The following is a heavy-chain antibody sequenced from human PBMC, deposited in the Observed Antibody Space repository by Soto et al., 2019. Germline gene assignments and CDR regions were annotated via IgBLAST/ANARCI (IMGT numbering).Heavy chain of an antibody. J-gene: IGHJ6*02. CDR1: GFTFSTYE. CDR2: ISGSGGST. D-gene: IGHD2-21*02. Sequence: EVQLLESGGGLVQPGGSLRLSCAASGFTFSTYEMSWVRQAPGKGLEWVSVISGSGGSTYYADSVKGRFTISRDNSQNTLYLQMNSLRAEDTAVYYCAKERSLVVTAMDVWGQGTTVTVSS. CDR3: AKERSLVVTAMDV. V-gene: IGHV3-23*01.